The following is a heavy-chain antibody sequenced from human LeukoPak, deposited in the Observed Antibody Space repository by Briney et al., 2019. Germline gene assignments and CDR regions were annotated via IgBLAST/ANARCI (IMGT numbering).Heavy chain of an antibody. V-gene: IGHV3-23*01. J-gene: IGHJ4*02. Sequence: PGGSLRLSCAASGFIFSNYGMSWVRQAPGKGLEWVSAIRGNAGTTYYADSVKGRFTIFRDNSKNTLYLQMNSLRAEDTAVYYCAKDQNAGYYDSSGYYDYWGQGTLVTVSS. CDR3: AKDQNAGYYDSSGYYDY. CDR1: GFIFSNYG. CDR2: IRGNAGTT. D-gene: IGHD3-22*01.